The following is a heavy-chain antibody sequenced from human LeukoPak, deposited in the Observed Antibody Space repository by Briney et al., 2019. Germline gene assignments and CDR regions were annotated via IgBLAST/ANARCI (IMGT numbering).Heavy chain of an antibody. CDR3: ASINTGYNSGYYNY. D-gene: IGHD6-19*01. CDR1: GFTFSSYW. V-gene: IGHV4-59*04. Sequence: GSLRLSCAASGFTFSSYWMSWVRQPPEKGLEWIGNIYYGGNTYYNPSLKGRVTISVDTSKNQFSLKLSSVTAADTAVYYCASINTGYNSGYYNYWGQGTLVTVSS. J-gene: IGHJ4*02. CDR2: IYYGGNT.